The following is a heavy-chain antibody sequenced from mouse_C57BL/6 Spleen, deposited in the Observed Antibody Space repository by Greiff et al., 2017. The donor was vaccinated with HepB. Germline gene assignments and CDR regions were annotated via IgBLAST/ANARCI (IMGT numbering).Heavy chain of an antibody. CDR3: ARTYYSKVDY. Sequence: QVQLQQPGAELVKPGASVKLSCKASGYTFTSYWMQWVKQRPGQGLEWIGEIDPSDSYTNYNQKFKGKATWTVDTSSSTAYMQISSLTSEDSAVYYCARTYYSKVDYWGQGTTLTVSS. CDR2: IDPSDSYT. J-gene: IGHJ2*01. V-gene: IGHV1-50*01. CDR1: GYTFTSYW. D-gene: IGHD2-5*01.